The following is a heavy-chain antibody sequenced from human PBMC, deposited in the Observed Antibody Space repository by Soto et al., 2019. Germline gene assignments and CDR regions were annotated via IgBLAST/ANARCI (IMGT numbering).Heavy chain of an antibody. V-gene: IGHV1-69*13. Sequence: SVKVSCKTSGGTFSRHAISWVRQAPGQGVEWMGGIIPVFGTANYAQKFQGRVTITADESTSTAHMELSNLRSEDTAVYYCARDGIINIWPYYFGMDVWGQGTAVTVSS. CDR1: GGTFSRHA. CDR3: ARDGIINIWPYYFGMDV. D-gene: IGHD3-9*01. CDR2: IIPVFGTA. J-gene: IGHJ6*02.